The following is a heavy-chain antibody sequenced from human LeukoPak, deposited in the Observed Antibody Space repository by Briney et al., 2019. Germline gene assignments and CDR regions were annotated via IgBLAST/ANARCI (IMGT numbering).Heavy chain of an antibody. CDR2: IYTSGST. CDR3: ARDLGGYNYGTSFDY. D-gene: IGHD5-18*01. Sequence: SVTLSLTCTVSGGSISGYYWNWIRQPAGKGLEWIGRIYTSGSTNYYPSLKSRVTMSVDTSKNQFSLKLFSVTVADTAVYYCARDLGGYNYGTSFDYWGQGTLVTVSS. CDR1: GGSISGYY. V-gene: IGHV4-4*07. J-gene: IGHJ4*02.